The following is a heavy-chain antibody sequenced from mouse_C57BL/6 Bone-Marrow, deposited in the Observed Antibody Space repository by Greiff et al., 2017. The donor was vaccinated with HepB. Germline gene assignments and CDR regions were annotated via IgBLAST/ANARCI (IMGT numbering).Heavy chain of an antibody. CDR2: ISDGGSYT. V-gene: IGHV5-4*01. CDR1: GFTFSSYA. J-gene: IGHJ3*01. Sequence: EVKLMESGGGLVKPGGSLKLSCAASGFTFSSYAMSWVRQTPEKRLEWVATISDGGSYTYYPDNVKGRFTISRDNAKNNLYLQMSHLKSEDTAMYYCARDDPWFAYWGQGTLVTVSA. CDR3: ARDDPWFAY.